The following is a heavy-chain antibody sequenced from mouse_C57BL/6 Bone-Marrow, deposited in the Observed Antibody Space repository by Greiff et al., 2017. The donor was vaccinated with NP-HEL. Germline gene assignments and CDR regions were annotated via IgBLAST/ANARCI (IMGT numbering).Heavy chain of an antibody. D-gene: IGHD1-1*01. CDR2: ILPSIGRT. CDR3: ARTSYGSSLWYFDV. J-gene: IGHJ1*03. Sequence: QVQLQQSGSELRSPGSSVKLSCKDFDSEVFPIAYMSWVRQKPGHGFEWIGGILPSIGRTIYGEKFEDKATLDADTLSNTAYLELNSLTSEDSAIYYCARTSYGSSLWYFDVWGTGTTVTVSS. V-gene: IGHV15-2*01. CDR1: DSEVFPIAY.